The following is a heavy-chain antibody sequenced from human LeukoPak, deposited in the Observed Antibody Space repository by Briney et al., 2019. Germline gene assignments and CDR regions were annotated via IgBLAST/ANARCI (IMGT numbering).Heavy chain of an antibody. D-gene: IGHD6-6*01. J-gene: IGHJ4*02. CDR3: ARGTLAARRRFDY. Sequence: SETLSLTRAVYGGSFSGYYWSWIRQPPGKGLEWIGEINHSGSTNYNPSLKSRVTISVDTSKNQFSLKLSSVTAADTAVYYCARGTLAARRRFDYWGQGTLVTVSS. V-gene: IGHV4-34*01. CDR1: GGSFSGYY. CDR2: INHSGST.